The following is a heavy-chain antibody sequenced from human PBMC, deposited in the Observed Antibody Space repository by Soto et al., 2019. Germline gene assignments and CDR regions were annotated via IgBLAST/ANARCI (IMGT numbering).Heavy chain of an antibody. CDR3: AKCSFGGSYYLPFDY. V-gene: IGHV3-23*01. CDR1: GFTFSSYA. D-gene: IGHD1-26*01. CDR2: ISGSGTNT. Sequence: EVQLLESGGGLEQPGGSLRLSCAASGFTFSSYAMSWVRQAPGKGLEWVSSISGSGTNTYYADSVRGRFTISSDNSKNTLYLQMNSLRVEDTAVYYCAKCSFGGSYYLPFDYWGQGTLVTVSS. J-gene: IGHJ4*02.